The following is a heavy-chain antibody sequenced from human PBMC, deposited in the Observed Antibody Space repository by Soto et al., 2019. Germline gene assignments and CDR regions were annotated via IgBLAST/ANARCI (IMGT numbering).Heavy chain of an antibody. Sequence: SETLSLTCTVSGGSISSGDYYWSWIRQPPGQGLEWIGYIYYSGITYYNPSLKRRVTISVDTSKNQLSLKLSSVTAADTAVYYCARGEGGYCFGYWGQGTLVTVSS. CDR1: GGSISSGDYY. CDR3: ARGEGGYCFGY. J-gene: IGHJ4*02. V-gene: IGHV4-30-4*01. D-gene: IGHD3-22*01. CDR2: IYYSGIT.